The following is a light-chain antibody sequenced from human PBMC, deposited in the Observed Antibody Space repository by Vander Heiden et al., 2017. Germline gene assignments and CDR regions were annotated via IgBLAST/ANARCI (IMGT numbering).Light chain of an antibody. CDR1: QSVSSSY. Sequence: EIVLTQSPGTLSLSPGERATLSCRASQSVSSSYLAWYQQKPGQAPRLLIYGASSRSTGIPDRFSGSGSGTDFTLTISRLEPEDFAVYYCQQYCSSPLYTFGQGTKVEIK. CDR2: GAS. J-gene: IGKJ2*01. CDR3: QQYCSSPLYT. V-gene: IGKV3-20*01.